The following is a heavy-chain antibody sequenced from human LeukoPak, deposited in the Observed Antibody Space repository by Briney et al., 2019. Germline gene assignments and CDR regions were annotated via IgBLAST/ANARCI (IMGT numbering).Heavy chain of an antibody. CDR1: GFTFSDYY. Sequence: GGSLRLSCAASGFTFSDYYMSWIRLAPGKGLEWISYISSGGGTIYYADSMKARFTISRDNTKNSLYLQMNSRRAEDSAMYYCAGGPNYYDSSINLWGQGTLVTVSS. V-gene: IGHV3-11*01. CDR2: ISSGGGTI. D-gene: IGHD3-22*01. J-gene: IGHJ5*02. CDR3: AGGPNYYDSSINL.